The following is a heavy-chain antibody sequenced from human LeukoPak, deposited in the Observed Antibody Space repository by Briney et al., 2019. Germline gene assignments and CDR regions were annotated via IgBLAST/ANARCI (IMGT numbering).Heavy chain of an antibody. Sequence: PGWSLRLSCAASGFTFSSYSMNWVRQAPGKGLEWVSSISSSSSYIYSADSVKGRFTISRDNAKNSLYLQMNSLRAEDTAVYYCARAVDTAMVYFDYWGQGTLVTVSS. V-gene: IGHV3-21*01. D-gene: IGHD5-18*01. CDR3: ARAVDTAMVYFDY. J-gene: IGHJ4*02. CDR2: ISSSSSYI. CDR1: GFTFSSYS.